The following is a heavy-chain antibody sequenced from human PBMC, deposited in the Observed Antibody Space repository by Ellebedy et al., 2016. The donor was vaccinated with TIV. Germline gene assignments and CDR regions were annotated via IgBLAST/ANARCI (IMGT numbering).Heavy chain of an antibody. CDR2: ITWDGSTM. J-gene: IGHJ6*02. V-gene: IGHV3-43*01. CDR1: GFSFSHYS. CDR3: AKDSHYDSSGFYYYMDV. D-gene: IGHD3-22*01. Sequence: GGSLRLSCAASGFSFSHYSMNWVRQAPGKGLEWVSLITWDGSTMYYADYVQGRFTISRDNSKNSLYLQMKSLRTEDTALYYCAKDSHYDSSGFYYYMDVWGQGTTVTVSS.